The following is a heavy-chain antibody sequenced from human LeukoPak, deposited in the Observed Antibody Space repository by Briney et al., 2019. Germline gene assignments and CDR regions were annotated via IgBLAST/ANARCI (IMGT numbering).Heavy chain of an antibody. CDR2: INWNGGST. Sequence: GGSLRLSCAASGFTFSSYWMSWVRQAPGKGLEWVSGINWNGGSTGYADSVKGRFTISRDNAKNSLYLQMNSLRAEDTALYYCARGYSSSWYYFDYWGQGTLVTVSS. J-gene: IGHJ4*02. V-gene: IGHV3-20*04. CDR1: GFTFSSYW. D-gene: IGHD6-13*01. CDR3: ARGYSSSWYYFDY.